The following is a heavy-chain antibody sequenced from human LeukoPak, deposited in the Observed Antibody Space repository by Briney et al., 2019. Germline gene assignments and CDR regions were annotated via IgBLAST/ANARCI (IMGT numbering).Heavy chain of an antibody. CDR3: AKDADGTRFDY. V-gene: IGHV3-33*06. D-gene: IGHD3/OR15-3a*01. J-gene: IGHJ4*02. CDR2: IWYDGSNK. CDR1: GFTFSSYG. Sequence: PGRSLRLPCAASGFTFSSYGMHWVRQAPGKGLEWVAVIWYDGSNKYYADSVKGRFTISRDNSKNTLYLQMNSLRAEDTAVYYCAKDADGTRFDYWGQGTLVTVSS.